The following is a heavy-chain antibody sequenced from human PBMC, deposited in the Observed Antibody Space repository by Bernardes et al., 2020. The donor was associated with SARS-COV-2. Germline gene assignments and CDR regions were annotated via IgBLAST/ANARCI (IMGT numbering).Heavy chain of an antibody. J-gene: IGHJ6*02. CDR1: GGSISSSSYY. V-gene: IGHV4-39*01. CDR2: IYYSGST. D-gene: IGHD2-2*01. Sequence: SETLSLTCTVSGGSISSSSYYWGWIRQPPGKGLEWIGSIYYSGSTYYNPSLKSRVTISVDTSKNQFSLKLSSVTAADTAVYYCARNEYQLLSPMDVWGQGTTVTVSS. CDR3: ARNEYQLLSPMDV.